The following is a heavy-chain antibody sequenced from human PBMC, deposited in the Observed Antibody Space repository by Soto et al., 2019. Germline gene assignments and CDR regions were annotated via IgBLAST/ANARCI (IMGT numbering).Heavy chain of an antibody. V-gene: IGHV1-69*12. CDR1: GGTFSSYA. Sequence: QVQLVQSGAEVKKPGSSVKVSCKASGGTFSSYAISWVRQAPGQGLEWMGGIIPIFGTANYAQKFQGRVTITADESTSTAYTELRRLRSEDTAVYYCAEAARVGDQLEKRAGRGCDGGSFDYWGHGTLVTVSS. J-gene: IGHJ4*01. CDR2: IIPIFGTA. D-gene: IGHD3-10*01. CDR3: AEAARVGDQLEKRAGRGCDGGSFDY.